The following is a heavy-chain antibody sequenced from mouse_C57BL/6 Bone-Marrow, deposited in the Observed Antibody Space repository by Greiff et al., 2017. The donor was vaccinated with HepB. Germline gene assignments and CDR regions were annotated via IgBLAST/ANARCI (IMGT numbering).Heavy chain of an antibody. Sequence: EVQLQESGPELVKPGASVKISCKASGYSFTGYYMNWVKQSPEKSLEWIGEINPSTGGTTYNQKFKAKATLTVDKSSSTAYMQLKSLTSEDSAVYYCARWSGGYYASWFAYWGQGTLVTVSA. J-gene: IGHJ3*01. CDR1: GYSFTGYY. CDR2: INPSTGGT. V-gene: IGHV1-42*01. CDR3: ARWSGGYYASWFAY. D-gene: IGHD2-3*01.